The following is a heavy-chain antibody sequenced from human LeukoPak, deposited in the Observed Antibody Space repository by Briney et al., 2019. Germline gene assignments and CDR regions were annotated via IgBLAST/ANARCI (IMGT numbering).Heavy chain of an antibody. CDR2: ISGTGTNT. CDR3: ARGQIVCSGGSCYPGYFDY. CDR1: GFTFRSYA. J-gene: IGHJ4*02. Sequence: GGSLRLSCAASGFTFRSYAMNWVRQAPGKGLEWVSGISGTGTNTYYADSVKGRFTISRDNSKNTLYLQMNSLRAEDTAVYYCARGQIVCSGGSCYPGYFDYWGQGTLVTVSS. D-gene: IGHD2-15*01. V-gene: IGHV3-23*01.